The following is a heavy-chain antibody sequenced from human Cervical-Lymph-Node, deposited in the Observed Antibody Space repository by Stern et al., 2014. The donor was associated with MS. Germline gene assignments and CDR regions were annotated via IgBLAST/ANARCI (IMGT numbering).Heavy chain of an antibody. CDR3: ARQGNVDWSPPSYYVMDV. CDR1: GFSIRTSGVG. Sequence: QVTLKESGPTLVKPTEPLTLTCSLSGFSIRTSGVGVGWIRQPPGKALEWLALIYSDEDKRYSPSLKSRLTVSQDTSKNQVALTMTNMDPVDTATDDCARQGNVDWSPPSYYVMDVWGQGTTVTVTS. CDR2: IYSDEDK. V-gene: IGHV2-5*02. D-gene: IGHD3-9*01. J-gene: IGHJ6*02.